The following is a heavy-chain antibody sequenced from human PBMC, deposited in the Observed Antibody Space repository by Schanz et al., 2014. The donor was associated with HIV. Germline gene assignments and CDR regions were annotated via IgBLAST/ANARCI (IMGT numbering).Heavy chain of an antibody. CDR1: EFTFRTSI. CDR2: MSYDGFSK. CDR3: AREGGTSGFNGFFDS. D-gene: IGHD3-22*01. Sequence: QVQLVESGGGVVQPGRSLRLSCAMSEFTFRTSIIHWVRQAPGKGLEWVAAMSYDGFSKYYADSVKGRFSISRDNSRNSLYLEVSSLRTDDTALYYCAREGGTSGFNGFFDSWGQGTLVTVSS. V-gene: IGHV3-30*19. J-gene: IGHJ4*02.